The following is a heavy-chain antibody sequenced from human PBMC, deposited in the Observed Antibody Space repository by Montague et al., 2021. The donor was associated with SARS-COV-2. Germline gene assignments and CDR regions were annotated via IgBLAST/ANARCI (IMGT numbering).Heavy chain of an antibody. V-gene: IGHV6-1*01. D-gene: IGHD3-9*01. J-gene: IGHJ3*02. Sequence: CAISGDSVSIKSVAWNWIRQSPLRGLEWLGRTYYMSKLHSDYAEXVKRRLVITPDTSKNQVSLQLNSVIPEDTAVYFCASSGITLTGLDAFDIWGQGTMVTVSS. CDR2: TYYMSKLHS. CDR1: GDSVSIKSVA. CDR3: ASSGITLTGLDAFDI.